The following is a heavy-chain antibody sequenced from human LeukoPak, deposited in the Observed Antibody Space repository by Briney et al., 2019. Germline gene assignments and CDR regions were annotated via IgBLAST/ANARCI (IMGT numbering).Heavy chain of an antibody. CDR1: GFSLSTSGVG. Sequence: SGPTLVNPTQTLTLTCTFSGFSLSTSGVGVGWIRQPPGKALEWLALIYWDDDERYSPSLKTRLTITKDTSKNQVVLTMTNMDPVDTAAYFCAHSPLLLGGHPFHYWGQGTLVTVSS. D-gene: IGHD2-15*01. CDR2: IYWDDDE. CDR3: AHSPLLLGGHPFHY. V-gene: IGHV2-5*02. J-gene: IGHJ4*02.